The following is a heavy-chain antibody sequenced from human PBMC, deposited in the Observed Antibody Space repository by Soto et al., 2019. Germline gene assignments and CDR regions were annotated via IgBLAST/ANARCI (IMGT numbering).Heavy chain of an antibody. V-gene: IGHV3-30-3*01. D-gene: IGHD3-3*01. J-gene: IGHJ4*02. CDR3: ARDQPVGFGVVTSRSLDY. CDR1: GFTFSSYA. Sequence: QVQLVESGGGVVQPGRSLRLSCAASGFTFSSYAMHWVRQAPGKGLEWVAVISYDGSNKYYADSVKGRFTISRDNSKNTLYLQMNSLRAEDTAVYYCARDQPVGFGVVTSRSLDYWGQGTLVTVSS. CDR2: ISYDGSNK.